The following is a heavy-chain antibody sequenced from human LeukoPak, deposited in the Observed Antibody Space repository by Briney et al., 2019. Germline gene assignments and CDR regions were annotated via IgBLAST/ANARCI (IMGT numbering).Heavy chain of an antibody. Sequence: SETLSLTCTVSGGSISSYYWSWIRQPPRKGLEWIGYIYYSGSTNYNPSLKSRVTISVDTSKNQFSLKLNSVTAADTAVYYCARGKENSSSWTAGLVDYWGQGILVTVSS. CDR2: IYYSGST. CDR3: ARGKENSSSWTAGLVDY. J-gene: IGHJ4*02. V-gene: IGHV4-59*01. D-gene: IGHD6-13*01. CDR1: GGSISSYY.